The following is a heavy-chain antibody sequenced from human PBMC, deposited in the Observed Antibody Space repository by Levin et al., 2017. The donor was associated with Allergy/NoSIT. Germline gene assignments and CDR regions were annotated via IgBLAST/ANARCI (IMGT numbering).Heavy chain of an antibody. J-gene: IGHJ6*03. D-gene: IGHD3-3*01. V-gene: IGHV1-18*01. Sequence: KRGESLKISCKASGYNFTNYGISRVRQAPGQGLEWMGWISAYNGNTNYAQKFQGRVTMTIQTSTNTAYMELRSLRSDDTAVYYCARVGIDFWGVYQKSWGYMDVWGQGTTVTVSS. CDR3: ARVGIDFWGVYQKSWGYMDV. CDR2: ISAYNGNT. CDR1: GYNFTNYG.